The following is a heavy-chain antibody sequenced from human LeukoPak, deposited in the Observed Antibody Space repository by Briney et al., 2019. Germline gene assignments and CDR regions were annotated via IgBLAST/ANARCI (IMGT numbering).Heavy chain of an antibody. CDR2: ISYDGSNK. J-gene: IGHJ4*02. V-gene: IGHV3-30*03. Sequence: APGTQPDWVALISYDGSNKYYADSVKGRFTISRDNSKNTLYLQMNSLRAEDTAVYYCTTAMGGTHGYWGQGTLVTVSS. D-gene: IGHD3-10*01. CDR3: TTAMGGTHGY.